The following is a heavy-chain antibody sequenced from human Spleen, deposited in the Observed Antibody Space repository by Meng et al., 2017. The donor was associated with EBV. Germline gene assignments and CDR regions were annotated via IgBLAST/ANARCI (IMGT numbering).Heavy chain of an antibody. CDR3: AHWSGWLIPFDP. D-gene: IGHD6-19*01. CDR1: GFSLRSNGVG. Sequence: QITLKESGPTLVKPTQTLTPTCTFSGFSLRSNGVGVGWIRQPPGKALEWLALIYWDDDKRYSPSLRSRLTITKDTSKNQVVLRMTNMGPVDTGTYYCAHWSGWLIPFDPWGPGILVTVAS. CDR2: IYWDDDK. V-gene: IGHV2-5*02. J-gene: IGHJ5*02.